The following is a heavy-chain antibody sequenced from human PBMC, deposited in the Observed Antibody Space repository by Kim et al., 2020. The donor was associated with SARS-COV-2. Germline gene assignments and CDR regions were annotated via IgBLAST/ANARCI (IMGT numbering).Heavy chain of an antibody. CDR1: GGSISSSSYY. D-gene: IGHD3-10*01. J-gene: IGHJ5*02. Sequence: SETPSLTCTVSGGSISSSSYYWGWIRQPPGKGLEWIGSIYYSGSTYYNPSLKSRVTISVDTSKNQFSLKLSSVTAADTAVYYCASSETMVRGRTHRFYWFDPWGQGTLVTVSS. V-gene: IGHV4-39*01. CDR3: ASSETMVRGRTHRFYWFDP. CDR2: IYYSGST.